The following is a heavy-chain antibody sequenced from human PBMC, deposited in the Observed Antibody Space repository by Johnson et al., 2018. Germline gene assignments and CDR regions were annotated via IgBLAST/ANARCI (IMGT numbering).Heavy chain of an antibody. V-gene: IGHV4-61*02. CDR2: IYTSGST. J-gene: IGHJ6*03. D-gene: IGHD3-3*01. Sequence: QVQLQESGPGLVKPSQTLSLTCTVSGGSISGGSYYWNWIRQPAGKGLEWIGRIYTSGSTYYNPSLKSRVTISVDSSKNQFSLKLSSVTAADTAVYFCARGSPRPKVFGVVIYYMDVWGKGTTVTVSS. CDR1: GGSISGGSYY. CDR3: ARGSPRPKVFGVVIYYMDV.